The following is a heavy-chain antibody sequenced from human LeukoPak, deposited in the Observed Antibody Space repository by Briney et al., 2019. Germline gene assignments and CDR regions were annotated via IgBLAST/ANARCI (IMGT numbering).Heavy chain of an antibody. J-gene: IGHJ3*01. D-gene: IGHD4-17*01. Sequence: SQTLPLTCTVSGGSIMNGPHYWHWIRQPAGKGLEWVGRIYISGGTYYNPSLKSRVTISIDKSKNQFSLDLSSVTAADTAVYYCARWSYGDFHALDVWGQGTMVTVSS. CDR2: IYISGGT. V-gene: IGHV4-61*02. CDR3: ARWSYGDFHALDV. CDR1: GGSIMNGPHY.